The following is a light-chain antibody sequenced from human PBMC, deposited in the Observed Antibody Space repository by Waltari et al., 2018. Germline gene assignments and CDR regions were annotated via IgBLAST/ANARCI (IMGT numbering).Light chain of an antibody. CDR3: QQSNSFPRT. V-gene: IGKV1-12*01. Sequence: TGRASESNGMWLAWYQQKPGKAAKRLIYAASSLQSGVQSRFSGSGSGTDFTLNISRLEPEDFATYYCQQSNSFPRTFGQGTKVEIK. CDR2: AAS. CDR1: ESNGMW. J-gene: IGKJ1*01.